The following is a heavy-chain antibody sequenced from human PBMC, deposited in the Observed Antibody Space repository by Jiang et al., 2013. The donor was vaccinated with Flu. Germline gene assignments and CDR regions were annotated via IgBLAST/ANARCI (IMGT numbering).Heavy chain of an antibody. V-gene: IGHV4-59*01. Sequence: VTISVDTSKNQFSLKLSSVTAADTAVYYCARDPPMSSGFDYWGQGTLVTVSS. CDR3: ARDPPMSSGFDY. D-gene: IGHD3-22*01. J-gene: IGHJ4*02.